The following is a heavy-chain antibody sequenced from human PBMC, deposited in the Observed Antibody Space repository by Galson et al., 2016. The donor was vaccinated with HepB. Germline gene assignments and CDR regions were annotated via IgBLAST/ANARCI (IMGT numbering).Heavy chain of an antibody. CDR2: ISFDGSNK. Sequence: LRLSCAASGFTFSTYAMHWVRQAPGKGLEWVAGISFDGSNKYYADSVKGRFTISRDNSKNTLYLQMNSLRPEDTAVHYCARSKRYYYYAMDVWGQGTTVTVSS. CDR3: ARSKRYYYYAMDV. D-gene: IGHD6-25*01. CDR1: GFTFSTYA. V-gene: IGHV3-30-3*01. J-gene: IGHJ6*02.